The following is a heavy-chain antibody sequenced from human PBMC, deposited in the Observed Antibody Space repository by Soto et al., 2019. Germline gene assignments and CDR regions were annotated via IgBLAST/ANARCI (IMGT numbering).Heavy chain of an antibody. D-gene: IGHD2-21*01. V-gene: IGHV3-23*01. CDR1: GFTFSAYE. CDR2: ITDSGTNT. Sequence: GGSLRLSCAASGFTFSAYEMNWVRQAPGKGLEWVSTITDSGTNTYYADSVKGRFTVSRDNSMNTLHLQMNSLRAEDTAVYYCAKRRDIATRGTDFWGQGT. CDR3: AKRRDIATRGTDF. J-gene: IGHJ4*02.